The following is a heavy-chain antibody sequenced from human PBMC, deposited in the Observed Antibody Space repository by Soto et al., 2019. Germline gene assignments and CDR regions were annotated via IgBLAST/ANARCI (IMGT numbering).Heavy chain of an antibody. V-gene: IGHV5-10-1*01. J-gene: IGHJ6*02. Sequence: GESLKISCKGSGYSFTSYWISWVRQMPGKGLEWMGRIDPSDSYTNYSPSFQGHVTISADKSISTAYLQWSSLKASDTAMYYCARHLYCSSTSCSHGMDVWGQGTTVTVSS. CDR1: GYSFTSYW. D-gene: IGHD2-2*01. CDR3: ARHLYCSSTSCSHGMDV. CDR2: IDPSDSYT.